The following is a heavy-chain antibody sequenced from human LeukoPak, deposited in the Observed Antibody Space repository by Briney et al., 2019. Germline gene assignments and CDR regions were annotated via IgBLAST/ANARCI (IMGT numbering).Heavy chain of an antibody. J-gene: IGHJ5*02. V-gene: IGHV3-30*18. CDR2: ISYDGSNK. CDR1: GFTFSSYG. CDR3: AKDEDVGVPAAMPNWFDP. Sequence: PGGSLRLSCAASGFTFSSYGMHWDRQAPGKVLEWVAVISYDGSNKYYADSVKGRFTISRDNSKNTLYLQMNSLRAEDTAVYYCAKDEDVGVPAAMPNWFDPWGQGTLVTVSS. D-gene: IGHD2-2*01.